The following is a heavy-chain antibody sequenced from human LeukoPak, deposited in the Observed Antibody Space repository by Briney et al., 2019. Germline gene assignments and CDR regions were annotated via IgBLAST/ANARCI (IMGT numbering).Heavy chain of an antibody. CDR1: GGSISSGSYY. CDR2: IYYSGST. V-gene: IGHV4-39*07. CDR3: ARSNSGYDSLYFDY. J-gene: IGHJ4*02. Sequence: PSQTLSLTCTVSGGSISSGSYYWSWIRQPAGKGLEWIGSIYYSGSTYYNPSLKSRVTISVDTSKNQFSLKLSSVTAADTAVYYCARSNSGYDSLYFDYWGQGTLVTVSS. D-gene: IGHD5-12*01.